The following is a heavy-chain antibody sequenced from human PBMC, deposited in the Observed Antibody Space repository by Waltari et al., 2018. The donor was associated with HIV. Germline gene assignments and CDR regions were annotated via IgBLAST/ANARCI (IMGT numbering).Heavy chain of an antibody. CDR2: IVPLLGTA. CDR1: DGIVSTSG. D-gene: IGHD2-21*01. J-gene: IGHJ2*01. CDR3: ARLGGGNGDRYWHFDL. V-gene: IGHV1-69*01. Sequence: QEQLVQAGAEVKKPGSSVKVSCKSSDGIVSTSGLIWLRQVPGQGLEWMGGIVPLLGTATYAQIFQGRVTITADEVTTTTHMELSSLTSEDTALYYCARLGGGNGDRYWHFDLWGRGTLVTVSS.